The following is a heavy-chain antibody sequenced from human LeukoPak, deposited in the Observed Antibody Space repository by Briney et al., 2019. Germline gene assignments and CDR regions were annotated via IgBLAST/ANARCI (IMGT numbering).Heavy chain of an antibody. J-gene: IGHJ6*02. CDR2: ISYDGSNK. CDR1: GFTFSSYG. D-gene: IGHD2-15*01. CDR3: ATVHCSGGSCYAGSYYGMDV. V-gene: IGHV3-30*03. Sequence: GGSLRLSCAASGFTFSSYGMHWVRQAPGKGLEWVAVISYDGSNKYYADSVKGRFTISRDNSKNTLYPQMNSLRAEDTAVYYCATVHCSGGSCYAGSYYGMDVWGQGTTVTVSS.